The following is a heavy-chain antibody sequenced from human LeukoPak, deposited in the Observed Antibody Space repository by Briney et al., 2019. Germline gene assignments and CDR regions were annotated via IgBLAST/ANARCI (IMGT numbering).Heavy chain of an antibody. D-gene: IGHD3-10*01. Sequence: GGSLRLSCVASGFSFSGSGIHWVRQTSGKGLEWVARMRSRGHDYATAYAASVKERFTISRDNSKNTLYLQMNSLRAEDTAVYYCAKDRITMVRGVLGDYWGQGTLVTVSS. J-gene: IGHJ4*02. CDR1: GFSFSGSG. CDR2: MRSRGHDYAT. CDR3: AKDRITMVRGVLGDY. V-gene: IGHV3-73*01.